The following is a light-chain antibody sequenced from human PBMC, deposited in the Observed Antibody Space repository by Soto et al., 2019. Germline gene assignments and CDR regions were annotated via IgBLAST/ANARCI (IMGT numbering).Light chain of an antibody. J-gene: IGLJ1*01. V-gene: IGLV2-14*01. CDR3: SSYTSSSTDV. CDR2: DVS. Sequence: QSALTQPASVSGSPGQSITISCTGTSSDVGGYNYVSWYQQHPGKAPKLMIYDVSNRPSGVSNRFTGSKSGNTASLTIFGLQAKDEADYYCSSYTSSSTDVFGTGTKLTVL. CDR1: SSDVGGYNY.